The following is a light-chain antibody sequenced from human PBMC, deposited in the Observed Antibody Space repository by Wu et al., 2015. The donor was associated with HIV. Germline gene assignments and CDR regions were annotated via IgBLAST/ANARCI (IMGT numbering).Light chain of an antibody. J-gene: IGKJ2*03. Sequence: DIQMTQSPSSLSASVGDKVTITCRASQDIRNSLAWLQQRPGQAPKLLLYAASTLESGVPSRFSGTEYGTDFTLTISGLQPDDFATYYCQQHSSIPYSFGQGTRLDIK. CDR2: AAS. CDR1: QDIRNS. CDR3: QQHSSIPYS. V-gene: IGKV1-NL1*01.